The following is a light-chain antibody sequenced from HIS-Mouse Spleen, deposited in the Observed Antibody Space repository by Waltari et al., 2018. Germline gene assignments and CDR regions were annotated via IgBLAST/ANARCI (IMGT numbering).Light chain of an antibody. Sequence: QSVLTQPPSVSAAPGQKVTISSSGSSPKFGNIFLSQYQHPPGTAPKLPIYYHNKRTSGIPERFSGAQSGTSANLGITGLLTGDEADYYCGTWDSSLGAWVFGGGTKLTVL. CDR2: YHN. CDR1: SPKFGNIF. J-gene: IGLJ3*02. V-gene: IGLV1-51*01. CDR3: GTWDSSLGAWV.